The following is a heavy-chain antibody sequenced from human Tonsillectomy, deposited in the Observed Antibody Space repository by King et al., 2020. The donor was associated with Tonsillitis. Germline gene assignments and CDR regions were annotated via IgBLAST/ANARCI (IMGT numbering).Heavy chain of an antibody. CDR1: GGSINNYY. D-gene: IGHD3-3*01. CDR2: IYYSGST. V-gene: IGHV4-59*01. Sequence: QLQESGPGLVKPSETLSLTCTVSGGSINNYYWSWIRQPPGKGLEWIGYIYYSGSTNYNPSLKSRVTISVETSKNQFSLRLSSVTAADTAVYYCARLSRFLEWLPDYWGQGTLVTVSS. J-gene: IGHJ4*02. CDR3: ARLSRFLEWLPDY.